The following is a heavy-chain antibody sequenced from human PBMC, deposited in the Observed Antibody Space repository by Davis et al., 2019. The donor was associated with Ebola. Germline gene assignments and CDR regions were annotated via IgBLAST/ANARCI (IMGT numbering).Heavy chain of an antibody. J-gene: IGHJ4*02. CDR2: ISSNGATT. V-gene: IGHV3-23*01. Sequence: PGGSLRLSCVDSGFTFSNYDMTWVRQAPGKGLDWVSRISSNGATTYYADSVRGRFTISRDNSRNTLYLQMNSLRAEDTAIYYCGGAWDWGQGTLVIVSS. D-gene: IGHD1-26*01. CDR3: GGAWD. CDR1: GFTFSNYD.